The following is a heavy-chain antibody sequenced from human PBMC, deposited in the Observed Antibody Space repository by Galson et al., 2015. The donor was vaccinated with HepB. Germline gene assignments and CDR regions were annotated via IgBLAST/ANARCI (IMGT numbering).Heavy chain of an antibody. J-gene: IGHJ4*02. CDR2: LHNDGVTT. CDR3: AKFRGMDIGEYHFDH. Sequence: SLRLSCAASGFTFSTFAMGWVRQAPRKGLEWVSTLHNDGVTTHIADSVRGRFTISRDNSKNTLFLQMNSLGVEDPALYYCAKFRGMDIGEYHFDHWGQGTLVTVSS. V-gene: IGHV3-23*05. D-gene: IGHD2-2*03. CDR1: GFTFSTFA.